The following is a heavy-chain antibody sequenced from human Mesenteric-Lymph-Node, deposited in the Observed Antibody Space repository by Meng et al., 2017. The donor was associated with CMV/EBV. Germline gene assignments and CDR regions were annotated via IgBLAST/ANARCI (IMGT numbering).Heavy chain of an antibody. CDR2: INPNSGGT. CDR3: ASLGSGGEQLENHIDY. V-gene: IGHV1-2*02. CDR1: GYTFTGYY. J-gene: IGHJ4*02. Sequence: ASVKVSCKASGYTFTGYYMHWVRQAPGQGLEWMGWINPNSGGTNYAQKFQGRVTMTRDTSISTAYMELSRLRSDDTAVYYCASLGSGGEQLENHIDYWGQGTLVTVSS. D-gene: IGHD6-13*01.